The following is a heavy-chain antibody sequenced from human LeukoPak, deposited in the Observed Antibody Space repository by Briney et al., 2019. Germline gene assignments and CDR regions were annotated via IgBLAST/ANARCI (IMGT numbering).Heavy chain of an antibody. D-gene: IGHD6-13*01. Sequence: GGSLRLSCAASGFTFSSYAMSWIRQAPGKGLEWVSYISSSGTTIYYADSVKGRFTISRDNAKNSLYLQMNSLRAEDTAVYYCAREARVYDEYYFDYWGQGTLVTVSS. CDR1: GFTFSSYA. J-gene: IGHJ4*02. V-gene: IGHV3-11*01. CDR2: ISSSGTTI. CDR3: AREARVYDEYYFDY.